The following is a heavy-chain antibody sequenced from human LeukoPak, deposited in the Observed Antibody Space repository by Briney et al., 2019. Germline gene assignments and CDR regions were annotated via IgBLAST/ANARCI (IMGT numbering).Heavy chain of an antibody. CDR2: INPSSGST. Sequence: ASVKVSCQSSGYTFTNYYMYWVRQAPGQGLEWMGMINPSSGSTSYAQKFQGRVTMTRDTSTSTVYMELSGLKSEDTAVYYCARGGVVATSDYWGQGTLVTVSS. CDR1: GYTFTNYY. CDR3: ARGGVVATSDY. J-gene: IGHJ4*02. V-gene: IGHV1-46*01. D-gene: IGHD5-12*01.